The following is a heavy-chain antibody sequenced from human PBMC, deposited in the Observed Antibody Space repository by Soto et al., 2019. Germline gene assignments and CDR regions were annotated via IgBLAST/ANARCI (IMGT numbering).Heavy chain of an antibody. CDR3: AKTNPSKTQTSGWFYWFDP. Sequence: GGSLRLSCAASGFTFRSYAMTWVRQAPGKGLEWVSTINGGGGLIFYADSVEGRFTISRDNSKNTLYLQMNSLRAEDTAVYYCAKTNPSKTQTSGWFYWFDPWGQGTLVTVSS. J-gene: IGHJ5*02. D-gene: IGHD6-19*01. CDR2: INGGGGLI. CDR1: GFTFRSYA. V-gene: IGHV3-23*01.